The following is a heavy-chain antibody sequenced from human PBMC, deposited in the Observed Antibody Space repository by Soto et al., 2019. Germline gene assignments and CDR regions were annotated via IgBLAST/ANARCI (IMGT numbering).Heavy chain of an antibody. J-gene: IGHJ4*02. CDR3: ARSDPRYCTRTSCYNDY. CDR2: ISSSSSFI. V-gene: IGHV3-21*01. CDR1: GFTFRSYS. D-gene: IGHD2-2*02. Sequence: PGGSHRLSCAASGFTFRSYSMNWVRQAPGKGLEWVSSISSSSSFIHYADSVKGRFTISRDNAKNSLYLQMNSLRAEDTAAYYCARSDPRYCTRTSCYNDYWGQGALVTVSS.